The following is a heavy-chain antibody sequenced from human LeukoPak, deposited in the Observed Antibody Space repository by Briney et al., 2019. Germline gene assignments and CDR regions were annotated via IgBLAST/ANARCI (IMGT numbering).Heavy chain of an antibody. J-gene: IGHJ4*02. CDR1: GGTFSSYA. D-gene: IGHD6-6*01. CDR3: ARDGYSSSSFTPFDY. V-gene: IGHV1-69*01. Sequence: SVKVSCKASGGTFSSYAISWVRQAPGQGLEWMGGIIPVFGTANYAQKFQGRVTITADEPTSTAYMELSSLRSEDTAVYYCARDGYSSSSFTPFDYWGQGTLVTVSS. CDR2: IIPVFGTA.